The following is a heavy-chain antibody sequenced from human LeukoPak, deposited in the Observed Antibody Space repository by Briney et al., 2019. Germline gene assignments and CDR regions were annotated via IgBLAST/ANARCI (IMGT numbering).Heavy chain of an antibody. CDR1: GFTFSSYG. CDR2: IHFDGSPK. Sequence: GGSLRLSCAASGFTFSSYGMHWVRQAPGKGLEWVAFIHFDGSPKYSGDSVKGRFTVSRDNSKNTLHLQMNSLRPEDTAVYYCAKDQCTRASCDGYPGHWGQGTLVTVSS. V-gene: IGHV3-30*02. CDR3: AKDQCTRASCDGYPGH. J-gene: IGHJ4*02. D-gene: IGHD2-2*03.